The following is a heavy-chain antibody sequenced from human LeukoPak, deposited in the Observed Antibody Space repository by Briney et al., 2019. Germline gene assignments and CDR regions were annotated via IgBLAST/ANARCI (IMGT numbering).Heavy chain of an antibody. J-gene: IGHJ4*02. Sequence: KTSETLSLTCTVSGGSISSGGYYWSWIRQHPGKGLEWIGYIYYSGSTYYNPSLKSRVTISVDTSKNQFSLKLSSVTAADTAVYYCARVAWQGPIAAIDYWGQGTLVTVSS. D-gene: IGHD6-13*01. V-gene: IGHV4-31*03. CDR1: GGSISSGGYY. CDR3: ARVAWQGPIAAIDY. CDR2: IYYSGST.